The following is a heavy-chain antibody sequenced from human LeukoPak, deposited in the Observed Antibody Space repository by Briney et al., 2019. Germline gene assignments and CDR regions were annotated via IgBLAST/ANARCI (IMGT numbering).Heavy chain of an antibody. CDR1: GGSISSYY. D-gene: IGHD3-22*01. J-gene: IGHJ4*02. CDR3: ARGGYYYDSSGYPFDY. V-gene: IGHV4-4*07. CDR2: IYTSGST. Sequence: SETPSLTCTVSGGSISSYYWSWIRQPAGKGLEWIGRIYTSGSTNYNPSLKSRVTISVDKSKNQFSLKLSSVTAADTAVYYCARGGYYYDSSGYPFDYWGQGTLVTVSS.